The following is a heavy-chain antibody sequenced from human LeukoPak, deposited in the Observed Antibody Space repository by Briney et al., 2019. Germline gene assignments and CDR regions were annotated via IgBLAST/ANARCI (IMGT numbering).Heavy chain of an antibody. CDR3: AREPPRYGGNSGGDY. V-gene: IGHV4-61*02. J-gene: IGHJ4*02. D-gene: IGHD4-23*01. CDR2: IYTSGTT. Sequence: SQTLSLTCTVSGGSISSGTYYWSWIRQPAGKGLEWIGRIYTSGTTNYNPSLQSRVTISVDMSKNQFSLKLSSVTAADTAVYYCAREPPRYGGNSGGDYWGQGTLVTVAS. CDR1: GGSISSGTYY.